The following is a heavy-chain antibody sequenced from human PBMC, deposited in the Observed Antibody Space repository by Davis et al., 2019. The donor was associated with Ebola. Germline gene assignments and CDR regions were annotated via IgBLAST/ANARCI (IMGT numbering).Heavy chain of an antibody. D-gene: IGHD3-3*01. Sequence: PGGSLRLSCAASGFTFSRYAMPWVRQAPDKGLEWVAAIAYDQSTKYYAESVKGRFTISRDNSKNMLYLQMNSLRAEDKAVYYCARSLNAGGVETYYFHYWGQGTLVTVSS. CDR3: ARSLNAGGVETYYFHY. CDR1: GFTFSRYA. J-gene: IGHJ4*02. CDR2: IAYDQSTK. V-gene: IGHV3-30-3*01.